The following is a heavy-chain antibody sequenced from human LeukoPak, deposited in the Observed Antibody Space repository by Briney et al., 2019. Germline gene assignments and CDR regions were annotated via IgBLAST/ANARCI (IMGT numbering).Heavy chain of an antibody. CDR2: IIPIFGTA. V-gene: IGHV1-69*13. CDR3: ARDQDYYYGMDV. J-gene: IGHJ6*02. Sequence: SVKVSCKASGGTFSSYAISWVRQAPGQGLEWMGGIIPIFGTANYAQKFQGRVTITADESTSTAYMELSSLRSEDTAVYYCARDQDYYYGMDVWGQGTTVTVSS. CDR1: GGTFSSYA.